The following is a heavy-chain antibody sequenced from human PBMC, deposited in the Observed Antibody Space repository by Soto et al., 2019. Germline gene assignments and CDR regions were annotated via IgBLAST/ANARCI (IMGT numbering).Heavy chain of an antibody. CDR3: ARGITTSIISVDY. D-gene: IGHD3-10*01. J-gene: IGHJ4*02. CDR1: GSTFSSYA. V-gene: IGHV1-69*01. CDR2: IIPIFGTA. Sequence: QVQLVQSGAEVKKPGSSVKVPCKASGSTFSSYAISWVRQAPGQGLEWMGGIIPIFGTANYAQKFQGRVTITADESTSTAYKELSSLRSEDTAVYYCARGITTSIISVDYWVQGTLVTVSS.